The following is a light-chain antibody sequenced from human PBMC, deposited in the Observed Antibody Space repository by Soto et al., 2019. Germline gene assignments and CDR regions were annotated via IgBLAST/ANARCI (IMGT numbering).Light chain of an antibody. V-gene: IGKV1-39*01. CDR3: QQSYRTPIT. Sequence: IRVTQSPSTRSASGGDRVAITCLASQSISTYLNWYQQKKGKAPKXLIYAASNLQSGVPPRFSGSGYGTDFNLTISSLQTEDVATYFCQQSYRTPITFGQGTRLEIK. CDR2: AAS. J-gene: IGKJ5*01. CDR1: QSISTY.